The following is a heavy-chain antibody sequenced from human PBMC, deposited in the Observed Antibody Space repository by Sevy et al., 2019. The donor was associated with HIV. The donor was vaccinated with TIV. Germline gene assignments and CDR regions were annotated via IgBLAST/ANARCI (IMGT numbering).Heavy chain of an antibody. CDR2: IRNRPNRYTT. CDR3: VRGPNCGVGGCQQISPYCLDV. CDR1: GFAFSDHY. J-gene: IGHJ6*03. V-gene: IGHV3-72*01. D-gene: IGHD2-21*01. Sequence: GGSLRLSCAASGFAFSDHYVDWVRQAPGKGLEWVGRIRNRPNRYTTEYAASVEGRFTISREDSRLSLYLQMNSLKTVDWAVYYCVRGPNCGVGGCQQISPYCLDVWGIGATVTVSS.